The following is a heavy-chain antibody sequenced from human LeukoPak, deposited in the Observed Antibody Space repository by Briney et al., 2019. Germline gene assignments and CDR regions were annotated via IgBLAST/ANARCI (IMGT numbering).Heavy chain of an antibody. CDR3: AKGGCRGTCNPLAY. J-gene: IGHJ4*02. CDR2: SGDSDGST. D-gene: IGHD2-15*01. V-gene: IGHV3-23*01. CDR1: GFTFSGSG. Sequence: PGGSLRLSCAASGFTFSGSGMSWVRQAPGKGLEWISSSGDSDGSTYYADSLKGRFTISRDNSKNTLYLQMNSLRAEDTAVYCCAKGGCRGTCNPLAYWGQGALVTVSP.